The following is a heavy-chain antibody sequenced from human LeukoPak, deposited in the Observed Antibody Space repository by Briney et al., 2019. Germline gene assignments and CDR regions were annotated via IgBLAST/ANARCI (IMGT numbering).Heavy chain of an antibody. CDR2: IYHSGST. V-gene: IGHV4-4*02. Sequence: SETLSLTCAVSGGSISSSNWWSWVRQPPGKGLEWIGEIYHSGSTNYNPSLKSRVTISVDKSKNQFSLKLSSVTAADTAVYYCASYGDPNYYFDYWGQGTLVTVSS. CDR3: ASYGDPNYYFDY. J-gene: IGHJ4*02. D-gene: IGHD4-17*01. CDR1: GGSISSSNW.